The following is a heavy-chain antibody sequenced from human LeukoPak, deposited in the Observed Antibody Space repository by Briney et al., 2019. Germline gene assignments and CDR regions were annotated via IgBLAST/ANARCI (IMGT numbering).Heavy chain of an antibody. CDR3: AKSRGSGTYEAIDY. CDR2: IDNSGEST. Sequence: GGSLRVSCADSGFTLSSYAMSWVRQAPGKGLEWVSIIDNSGESTYYADSVKGRFTISRDNSKNILYLQMNSLRAEDTALYYCAKSRGSGTYEAIDYWGQGTLVTVSS. D-gene: IGHD3-10*01. CDR1: GFTLSSYA. V-gene: IGHV3-23*01. J-gene: IGHJ4*02.